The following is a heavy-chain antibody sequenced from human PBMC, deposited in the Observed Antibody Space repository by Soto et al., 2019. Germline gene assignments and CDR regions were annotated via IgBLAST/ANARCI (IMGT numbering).Heavy chain of an antibody. Sequence: SETLSLTCTVSGASITGSSYWSWIRQPAGKGLEWIGRFSLSGTTNYNPSLRSRVTMSADVSKNQFSLRLTSVTAADTALYYCARGMTPPGAPAWYYFDSWGQGXLVTVYS. J-gene: IGHJ4*02. CDR1: GASITGSSY. V-gene: IGHV4-4*07. CDR3: ARGMTPPGAPAWYYFDS. D-gene: IGHD2-8*02. CDR2: FSLSGTT.